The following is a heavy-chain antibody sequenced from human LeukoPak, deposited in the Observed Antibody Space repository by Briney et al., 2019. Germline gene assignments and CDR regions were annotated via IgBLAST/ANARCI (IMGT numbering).Heavy chain of an antibody. Sequence: SETLSLTCTVSGGSISSSSYYWGWIRQPPGKGLEWIGSIYYSGSTYYNPSLKSRVTISVDTSKNQFSLKLSSVTAADTAVYYCAKTGRQNNSGWYRWFDPWGQGTLVTVSS. D-gene: IGHD6-19*01. CDR3: AKTGRQNNSGWYRWFDP. V-gene: IGHV4-39*07. J-gene: IGHJ5*02. CDR1: GGSISSSSYY. CDR2: IYYSGST.